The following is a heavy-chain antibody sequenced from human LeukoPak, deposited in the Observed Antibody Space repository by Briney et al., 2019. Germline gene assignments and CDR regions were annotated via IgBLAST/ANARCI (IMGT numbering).Heavy chain of an antibody. CDR3: VKLPVGAAYYFDY. J-gene: IGHJ4*02. V-gene: IGHV3-23*01. D-gene: IGHD1-26*01. CDR2: ISGSGCST. CDR1: GFTFSSYA. Sequence: GGSLRLSCAASGFTFSSYAMSWVRQAPGKGLEWVSAISGSGCSTYYADSVKGRFTISRDNSKNTLYLQMNSLRAEDTAVYYCVKLPVGAAYYFDYWGQGTLVTVSS.